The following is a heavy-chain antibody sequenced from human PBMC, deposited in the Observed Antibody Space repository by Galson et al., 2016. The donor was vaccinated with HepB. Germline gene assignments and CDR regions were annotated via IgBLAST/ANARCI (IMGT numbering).Heavy chain of an antibody. V-gene: IGHV3-30-3*01. CDR2: VSFDGRNT. CDR1: GFDFNDSS. J-gene: IGHJ5*02. CDR3: TRAAAGRTATTTLA. D-gene: IGHD4-17*01. Sequence: SLRLPCAGSGFDFNDSSIHWVRQSPGKGLEWVAGVSFDGRNTYYADSVKGRFIISRDSSKKTVYLQMNSLRSKDTDVYYCTRAAAGRTATTTLAWGQGLLVTVSS.